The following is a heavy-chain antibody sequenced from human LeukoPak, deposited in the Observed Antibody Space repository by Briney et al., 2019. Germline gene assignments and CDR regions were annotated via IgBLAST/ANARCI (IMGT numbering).Heavy chain of an antibody. J-gene: IGHJ6*03. CDR3: ARTGYCSSTSCYTASRPYYYYYMDV. CDR2: IYYSGST. CDR1: GGSISSYY. D-gene: IGHD2-2*02. V-gene: IGHV4-59*01. Sequence: SETLSLTCTVSGGSISSYYWSWTRQPPGKGLEWIGYIYYSGSTNYNPSLKSRVTISVDTSKNQFSLKLSSVTAADTAVYYCARTGYCSSTSCYTASRPYYYYYMDVWGKGTTVTVSS.